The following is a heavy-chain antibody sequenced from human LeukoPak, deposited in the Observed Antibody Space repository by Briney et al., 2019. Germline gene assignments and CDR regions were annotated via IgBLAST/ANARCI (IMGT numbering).Heavy chain of an antibody. Sequence: PSETLSLTCTVSGASITIGAESYHWGWIRQPPGKGLEWIGTIYYTGISYYNPSLESRVTSSLDTSKNQFSLQLSSVTAADTAVYFCARGRVSSSTWHSTYYYYFYMDVWGKGTTVTVSS. V-gene: IGHV4-39*07. J-gene: IGHJ6*03. CDR2: IYYTGIS. CDR3: ARGRVSSSTWHSTYYYYFYMDV. CDR1: GASITIGAESYH. D-gene: IGHD4-11*01.